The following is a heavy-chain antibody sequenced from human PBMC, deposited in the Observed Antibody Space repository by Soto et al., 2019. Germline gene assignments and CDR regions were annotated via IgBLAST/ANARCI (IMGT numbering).Heavy chain of an antibody. CDR3: ARARREYYYDSSGYSTFDP. CDR1: GGSISSGGYY. CDR2: IYYSGST. J-gene: IGHJ5*02. D-gene: IGHD3-22*01. Sequence: SETLSLTCTVSGGSISSGGYYWSWIRQHPGKGLEWIGYIYYSGSTYYNPSLKSRVTISVDTSKNQFSLKLSSVTVADTAVYYCARARREYYYDSSGYSTFDPWGQGTLVTVSS. V-gene: IGHV4-31*03.